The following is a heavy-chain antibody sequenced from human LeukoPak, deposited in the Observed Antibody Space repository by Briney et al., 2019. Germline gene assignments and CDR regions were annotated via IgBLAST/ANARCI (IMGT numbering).Heavy chain of an antibody. J-gene: IGHJ5*02. CDR3: ARVSDSGTPRWCDP. Sequence: ASVKVSCKASGYTFTGHFIQWVRQAPGQGPEWMGRIDPNDGCTNYAQKFQGRETMTRDTSISTAYMNLSSLRSDDTAVYYCARVSDSGTPRWCDPWGQGTLVTV. CDR1: GYTFTGHF. CDR2: IDPNDGCT. D-gene: IGHD1-26*01. V-gene: IGHV1-2*06.